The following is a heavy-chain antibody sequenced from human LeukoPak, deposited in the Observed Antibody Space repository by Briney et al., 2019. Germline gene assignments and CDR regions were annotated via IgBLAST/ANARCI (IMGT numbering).Heavy chain of an antibody. D-gene: IGHD1-7*01. J-gene: IGHJ4*02. Sequence: PSQTLSLTCAISGDSVSSNSAAWNWIRQSPSRGLEWLGRTYYRSRWYTDYAVSVKSRINISPDTSRNQFSLKLDSVTPEDTAVYYCARLDANFADFWGQGTLVTVSS. CDR3: ARLDANFADF. V-gene: IGHV6-1*01. CDR2: TYYRSRWYT. CDR1: GDSVSSNSAA.